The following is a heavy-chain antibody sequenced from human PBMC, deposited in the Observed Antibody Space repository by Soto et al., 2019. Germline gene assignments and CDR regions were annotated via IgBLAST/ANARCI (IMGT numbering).Heavy chain of an antibody. J-gene: IGHJ4*02. CDR1: GYTFTSYG. CDR3: ARDRCSSTSCSTSDY. Sequence: EASVKVSCKASGYTFTSYGISWVRQAPGQGLEWMGWISAYNGNTNYAQKLQGRVTMTTDTSTSTAYMELRSLRSDDTAVYYCARDRCSSTSCSTSDYWGQGTLVTVSS. D-gene: IGHD2-2*01. CDR2: ISAYNGNT. V-gene: IGHV1-18*01.